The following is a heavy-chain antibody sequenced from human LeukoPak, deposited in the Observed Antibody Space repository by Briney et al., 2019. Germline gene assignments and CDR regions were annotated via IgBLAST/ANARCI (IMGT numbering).Heavy chain of an antibody. D-gene: IGHD4-23*01. CDR2: IKHDGSNK. Sequence: GGSLRLSCAASGFTFSTYWMHWLRQAQGKGLEWVVRIKHDGSNKSYADSVKGRFTISRDNAMNTLLLQMNSLRVDDTGGYYFIRDDYGCKLQWGQATLLTVTS. CDR3: IRDDYGCKLQ. CDR1: GFTFSTYW. J-gene: IGHJ4*02. V-gene: IGHV3-74*01.